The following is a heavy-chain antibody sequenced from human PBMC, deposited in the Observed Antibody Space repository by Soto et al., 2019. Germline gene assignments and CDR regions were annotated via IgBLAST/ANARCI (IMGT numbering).Heavy chain of an antibody. Sequence: VGSLRLSCAASGFTFSSYAMSWVRQAPRKGLERVSAISGLDGGTYYAAAVKGRFTISRDNSKNSLYLQMNSLRAEDTAVYYCAQGSGLSGGWTFGNWGQGTLVTVSS. CDR3: AQGSGLSGGWTFGN. CDR2: ISGLDGGT. J-gene: IGHJ4*02. D-gene: IGHD2-15*01. V-gene: IGHV3-23*01. CDR1: GFTFSSYA.